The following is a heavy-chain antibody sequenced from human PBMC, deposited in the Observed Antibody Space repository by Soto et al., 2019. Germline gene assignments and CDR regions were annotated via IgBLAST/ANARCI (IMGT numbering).Heavy chain of an antibody. Sequence: EVQLLESGGGLVQPGGSLRLSCAASGFTFSSYAMSWVRLAPGKGLEWFSSIGGSGGTYYADSVKGRFTIARDNSKNMLYLHLNSLRAEDTAMYYCAKGHGWSDYYDSWGQGTLVTVSS. CDR1: GFTFSSYA. CDR2: IGGSGGT. V-gene: IGHV3-23*01. J-gene: IGHJ4*02. CDR3: AKGHGWSDYYDS. D-gene: IGHD2-15*01.